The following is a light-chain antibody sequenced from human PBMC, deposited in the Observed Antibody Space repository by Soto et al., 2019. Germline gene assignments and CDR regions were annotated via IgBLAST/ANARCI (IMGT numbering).Light chain of an antibody. CDR1: QSVLYSSDNKNY. CDR2: WAS. V-gene: IGKV4-1*01. CDR3: QQYYTTPLT. J-gene: IGKJ4*01. Sequence: DIVMTQSPDSLAVSLGERATINCKSSQSVLYSSDNKNYLAWYQQKPGQPPKLLIFWASIRESGVPDRFIGSGSGTDFTLTISNLQAEDVAVYYCQQYYTTPLTFGRGTKVEIK.